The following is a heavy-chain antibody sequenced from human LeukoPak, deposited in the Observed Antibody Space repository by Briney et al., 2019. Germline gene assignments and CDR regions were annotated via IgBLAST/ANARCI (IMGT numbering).Heavy chain of an antibody. CDR3: AKDTSDTLEYFDY. J-gene: IGHJ4*02. Sequence: GGSLRLSCAASGFTFDDYAMHWVRQAPGKGLEWVSGISWNSGSIGYADSVKGRFTISRDNAKNSLYLQMNSLRAEDTALYYCAKDTSDTLEYFDYWGQGTLVTVSS. CDR2: ISWNSGSI. CDR1: GFTFDDYA. V-gene: IGHV3-9*01.